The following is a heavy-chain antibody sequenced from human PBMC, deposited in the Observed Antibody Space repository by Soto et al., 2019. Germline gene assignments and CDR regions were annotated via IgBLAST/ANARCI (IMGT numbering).Heavy chain of an antibody. CDR2: ISGSGSST. V-gene: IGHV3-23*01. J-gene: IGHJ4*02. Sequence: PGGSLRLSCAASGFTFSGYAMSWVRQAPGKGLEWVSGISGSGSSTDYADSVKGRFTISRDNSKNTLYLQMNSLTAEDTAIYYCGKSIIEAGTYHFDYWGQGTLVTVSS. CDR3: GKSIIEAGTYHFDY. CDR1: GFTFSGYA. D-gene: IGHD6-13*01.